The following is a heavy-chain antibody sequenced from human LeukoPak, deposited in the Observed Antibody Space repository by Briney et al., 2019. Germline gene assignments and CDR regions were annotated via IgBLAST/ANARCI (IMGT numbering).Heavy chain of an antibody. CDR2: IYHTGTT. CDR3: ARHVLRYFDPRGYFGS. Sequence: SETLSLTCTVTGGSITDFYWSWLRQSPEKGLEWIGYIYHTGTTDYNPSLKSRVTISVDRSKKYFSLKLSSATAADTAVYYCARHVLRYFDPRGYFGSWGQGALVTVSS. CDR1: GGSITDFY. J-gene: IGHJ4*02. V-gene: IGHV4-59*08. D-gene: IGHD3-9*01.